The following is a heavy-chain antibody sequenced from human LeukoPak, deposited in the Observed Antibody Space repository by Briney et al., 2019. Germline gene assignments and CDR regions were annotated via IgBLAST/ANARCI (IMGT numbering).Heavy chain of an antibody. CDR1: GGTFSSYA. CDR2: IIPILGIA. D-gene: IGHD3-10*01. CDR3: ARDNEYSSGSYQKYFDY. J-gene: IGHJ4*02. V-gene: IGHV1-69*04. Sequence: GASVKVSCKASGGTFSSYAISWVRQAPGQGLEWMGRIIPILGIANYAQKFQGRVTITADKSTSTAYMELSSLRSEDTAVYYCARDNEYSSGSYQKYFDYWGQGTLVTVSS.